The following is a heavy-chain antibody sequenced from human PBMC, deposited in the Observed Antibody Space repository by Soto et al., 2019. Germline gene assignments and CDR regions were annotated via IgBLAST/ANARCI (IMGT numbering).Heavy chain of an antibody. J-gene: IGHJ6*02. CDR3: ARSQGSSTSLEIYYYYYYGMDV. CDR2: IIPISETT. Sequence: QVQLVQSGAEVKKPGSSVKVSCKASGGTFSSYAISWVRQAPGQGLEWMGGIIPISETTNYAQTYQGRVTITADESKSTAYMELSSLRSEDTAVYYCARSQGSSTSLEIYYYYYYGMDVGGQGTTVTVSS. D-gene: IGHD2-2*01. V-gene: IGHV1-69*01. CDR1: GGTFSSYA.